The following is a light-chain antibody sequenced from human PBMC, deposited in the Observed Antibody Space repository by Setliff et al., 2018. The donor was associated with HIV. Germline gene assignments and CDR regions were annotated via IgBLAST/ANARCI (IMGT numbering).Light chain of an antibody. CDR1: RTDVGGYNF. J-gene: IGLJ2*01. CDR2: DVT. CDR3: SSSVSSITRG. V-gene: IGLV2-14*03. Sequence: LTQPVSVSASPGQSITISCTGTRTDVGGYNFVSWYQQHPGKGPKLIIYDVTQRPSRVSSRFSGSRSGNTASLTISGLQADDEADYFCSSSVSSITRGFGGGTKVTVL.